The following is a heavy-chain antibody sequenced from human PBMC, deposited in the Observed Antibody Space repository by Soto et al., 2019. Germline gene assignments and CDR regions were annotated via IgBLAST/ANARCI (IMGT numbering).Heavy chain of an antibody. CDR1: GYTFTRYY. J-gene: IGHJ3*02. CDR3: VRNRASGLDI. V-gene: IGHV1-46*01. D-gene: IGHD4-17*01. CDR2: INPSGGRT. Sequence: ASVKVSCKASGYTFTRYYLHWVRQAPGQGLEWMGFINPSGGRTTYSRKLQGRVTMTRDTSTSTVYVELSSLRSEDTAVYYCVRNRASGLDIWGQGTMVTVSS.